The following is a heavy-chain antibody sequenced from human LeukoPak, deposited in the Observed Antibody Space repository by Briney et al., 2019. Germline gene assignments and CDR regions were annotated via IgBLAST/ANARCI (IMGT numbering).Heavy chain of an antibody. V-gene: IGHV1-69*13. J-gene: IGHJ4*02. CDR2: IIPIFGTA. CDR3: ARDSESRLLDY. D-gene: IGHD3-10*01. CDR1: GYTFTGYH. Sequence: HGASVKVSCKASGYTFTGYHIHWVRQAPGQGLEWMGGIIPIFGTANYAQKFQGRVTITADESTSTAYMELSSLRSEDTAVYYCARDSESRLLDYWGQGTLVTVSS.